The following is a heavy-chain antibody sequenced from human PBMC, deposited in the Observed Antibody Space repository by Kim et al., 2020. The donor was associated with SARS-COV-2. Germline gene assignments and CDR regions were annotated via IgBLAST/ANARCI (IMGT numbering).Heavy chain of an antibody. CDR1: GYMFSAYG. V-gene: IGHV3-23*01. D-gene: IGHD2-2*01. Sequence: GGSLRLSCAASGYMFSAYGMNWVRRAPGKGLEWVASLSSSGVDTDYADSVRGRFIISRDNTKDTLYLQMNILRAEDTAVYYCAKRKRTPRMNKFYYYGMDVWGQEPTVIVS. CDR2: LSSSGVDT. CDR3: AKRKRTPRMNKFYYYGMDV. J-gene: IGHJ6*02.